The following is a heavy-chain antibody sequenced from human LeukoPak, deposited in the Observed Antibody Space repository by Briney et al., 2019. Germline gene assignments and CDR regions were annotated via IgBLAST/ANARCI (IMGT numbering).Heavy chain of an antibody. CDR2: INTNTGNP. V-gene: IGHV7-4-1*02. Sequence: GASVKVSCKASGYTFTSYAMNWVRQAPGQGLGWMGWINTNTGNPTYAQGFTGRFVFSLDTSVSTAYLQISSLKAEDTAVYYCARGSPSDTAMVDYYYYYYMDVWGKGTTVTVSS. J-gene: IGHJ6*03. CDR1: GYTFTSYA. D-gene: IGHD5-18*01. CDR3: ARGSPSDTAMVDYYYYYYMDV.